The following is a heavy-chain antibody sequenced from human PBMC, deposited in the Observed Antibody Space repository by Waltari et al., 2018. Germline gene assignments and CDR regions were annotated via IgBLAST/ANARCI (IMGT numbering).Heavy chain of an antibody. V-gene: IGHV3-30*01. CDR1: GISVSSYA. CDR2: ISFDGNNI. J-gene: IGHJ4*02. Sequence: QVQLVESGGGVVQPGKSLTLSCEVSGISVSSYAMHWVRQAPGKGLEWVAVISFDGNNIYFADSVKGRFTINRDNSKNTLSLQMNSLTPEDTAIYYCARDGHSYFCGSWSDYWGQGTLVTVSS. D-gene: IGHD2-21*01. CDR3: ARDGHSYFCGSWSDY.